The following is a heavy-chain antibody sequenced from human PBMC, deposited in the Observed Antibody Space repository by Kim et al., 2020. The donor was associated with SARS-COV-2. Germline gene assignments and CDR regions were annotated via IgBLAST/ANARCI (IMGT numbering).Heavy chain of an antibody. V-gene: IGHV1-46*01. CDR3: ARENLGAGGRFGELLGGWFDP. CDR1: GYTFTSYY. CDR2: INPSGGST. Sequence: ASVKVSCKASGYTFTSYYMHWVRQAPGQGLEWMGIINPSGGSTSYAQKFQGRVTMTRDTSTSTVYMELSSLRSEDTAVYYCARENLGAGGRFGELLGGWFDPWGQGTLVTVSS. D-gene: IGHD3-10*01. J-gene: IGHJ5*02.